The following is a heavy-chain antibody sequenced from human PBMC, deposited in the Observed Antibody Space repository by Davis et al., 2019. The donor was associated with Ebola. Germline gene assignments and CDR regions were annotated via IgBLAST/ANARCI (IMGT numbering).Heavy chain of an antibody. CDR1: GGTFSSYA. Sequence: AASVKVSCKASGGTFSSYAISWVRQAPGQGLEWMGGIIPIFGTANYAQKFQGRVTITADESTSTAYMELSSLRSEDTAVYYCARVGQQLVRHHYYYGMDVWGKGTTVTVSS. J-gene: IGHJ6*04. CDR3: ARVGQQLVRHHYYYGMDV. D-gene: IGHD6-13*01. CDR2: IIPIFGTA. V-gene: IGHV1-69*13.